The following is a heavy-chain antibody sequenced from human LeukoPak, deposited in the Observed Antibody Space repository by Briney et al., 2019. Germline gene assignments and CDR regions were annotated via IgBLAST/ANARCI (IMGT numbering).Heavy chain of an antibody. V-gene: IGHV4-31*03. J-gene: IGHJ5*02. Sequence: SETLSLTCTVSGGSISSGGYYWSWIRQHPGKGLEWIGHIYYSGSTYYNPSLKSRVTISVDTSKNQFSLKLSSVTAADTAVYYCARDEAGAIAAAGTSWFDPWGQGTLVTVSS. CDR3: ARDEAGAIAAAGTSWFDP. D-gene: IGHD6-13*01. CDR1: GGSISSGGYY. CDR2: IYYSGST.